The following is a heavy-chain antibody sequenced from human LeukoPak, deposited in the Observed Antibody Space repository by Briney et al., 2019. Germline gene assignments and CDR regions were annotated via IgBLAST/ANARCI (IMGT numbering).Heavy chain of an antibody. CDR1: GFTFSSYA. V-gene: IGHV3-23*01. CDR2: ISADGETT. Sequence: GGSLRLSCAASGFTFSSYAINWVRQAPGKGLEWVSGISADGETTYYADSVKGRSTISRDNSESSLSLHVNSLRVEDSAVYYCAKGGTVPWTGFDSWGQGTLVTVSS. CDR3: AKGGTVPWTGFDS. J-gene: IGHJ4*02. D-gene: IGHD1-14*01.